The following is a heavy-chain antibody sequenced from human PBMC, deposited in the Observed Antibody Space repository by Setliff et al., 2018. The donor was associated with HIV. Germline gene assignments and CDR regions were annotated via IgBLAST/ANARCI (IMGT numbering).Heavy chain of an antibody. CDR3: AKPGGRGYSDAFDV. V-gene: IGHV3-43D*04. J-gene: IGHJ3*01. CDR1: GFTFDDYA. D-gene: IGHD3-22*01. Sequence: PGGSLRLSCAASGFTFDDYAIHWVRQAPGKGLEWVSLISWGGGSTSYADSVKGRFTISRDNSKNSLYLQMHSLRAEDSAMYYCAKPGGRGYSDAFDVWGQGTMVTASS. CDR2: ISWGGGST.